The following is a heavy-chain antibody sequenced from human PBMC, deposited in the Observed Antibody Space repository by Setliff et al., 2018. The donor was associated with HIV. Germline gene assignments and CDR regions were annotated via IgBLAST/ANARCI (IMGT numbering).Heavy chain of an antibody. Sequence: AASVKVSCKAFGFTFSTSAVQWVRQSRGEPLEWIGWVAVGSGASNDAQKFQERVTISTDISTSTAYMELCSLRSEDTALDCCAAGGGSRFSLNAFDIWGRGTVVTVSS. CDR2: VAVGSGAS. V-gene: IGHV1-58*01. CDR3: AAGGGSRFSLNAFDI. CDR1: GFTFSTSA. D-gene: IGHD1-26*01. J-gene: IGHJ3*02.